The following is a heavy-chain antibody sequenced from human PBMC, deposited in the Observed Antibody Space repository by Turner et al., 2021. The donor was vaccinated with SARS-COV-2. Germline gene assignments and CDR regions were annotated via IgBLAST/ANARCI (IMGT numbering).Heavy chain of an antibody. Sequence: EVQLVESGGGLVQRGGSRRFPCAASGLTVSSNDMSWVRQAPGKGLEWVSVIYSGGSTYYADSVKGPFTISRHNSKNTLYLQMNSLRAEDTAVYYCARDLNYYGMDVWGQGTTVTVSS. CDR1: GLTVSSND. V-gene: IGHV3-53*04. CDR2: IYSGGST. J-gene: IGHJ6*02. D-gene: IGHD3-9*01. CDR3: ARDLNYYGMDV.